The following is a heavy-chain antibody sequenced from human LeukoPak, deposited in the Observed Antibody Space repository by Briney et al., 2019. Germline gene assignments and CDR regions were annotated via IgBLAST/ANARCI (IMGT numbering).Heavy chain of an antibody. CDR1: GFTFSCYA. V-gene: IGHV3-23*01. D-gene: IGHD3-22*01. Sequence: GGSLRLSCAASGFTFSCYAMSWVRQAPGKGLEWVSAISGSGGSTYYADSVKGRFTISRDNSKNTLYLQMNSLRAEDTAVYYCAKDRIVTMIVVAIDYWGQGTLVTVSS. J-gene: IGHJ4*02. CDR3: AKDRIVTMIVVAIDY. CDR2: ISGSGGST.